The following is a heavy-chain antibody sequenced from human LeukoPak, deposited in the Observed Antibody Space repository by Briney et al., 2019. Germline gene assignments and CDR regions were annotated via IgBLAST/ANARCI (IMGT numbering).Heavy chain of an antibody. CDR1: GGSISSGGYY. J-gene: IGHJ4*02. CDR2: IYYSGST. D-gene: IGHD3-22*01. V-gene: IGHV4-31*03. CDR3: ARLSYYYDIDY. Sequence: SETLSLTCTVSGGSISSGGYYWSWIRQHPGKGLEWIGYIYYSGSTYYNPSLKSRVTISVDTSKNQFSLKLSSVTAADTAVYYCARLSYYYDIDYWGQGTLVTVSS.